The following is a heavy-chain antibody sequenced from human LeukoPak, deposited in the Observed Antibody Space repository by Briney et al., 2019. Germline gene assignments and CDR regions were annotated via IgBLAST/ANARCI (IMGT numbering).Heavy chain of an antibody. CDR1: GFTFSDYY. J-gene: IGHJ3*02. CDR2: ISSSGSTI. Sequence: GGSLRLSCAASGFTFSDYYMSWIRQAPGKGLEWVSYISSSGSTIYYADSVKGRFTISRDNAKNSLYLQMNSLRAEDTAVYYCAVRDAPMAFDIWGQGTMVTVSS. D-gene: IGHD2-2*01. CDR3: AVRDAPMAFDI. V-gene: IGHV3-11*01.